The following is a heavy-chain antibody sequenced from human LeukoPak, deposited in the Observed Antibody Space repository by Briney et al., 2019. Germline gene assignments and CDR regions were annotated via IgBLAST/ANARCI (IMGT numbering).Heavy chain of an antibody. CDR1: GYTFTSYG. CDR3: ARGSVPAYDFWSGYYPGCYYYYMDV. CDR2: ISAYNGNT. V-gene: IGHV1-18*01. D-gene: IGHD3-3*01. J-gene: IGHJ6*03. Sequence: ASVKVSCKASGYTFTSYGISWVRQAPGQGLEWMGWISAYNGNTNYAQKLQGRVTMTTDTSTSTAYMELRSLRSDDTAVYYCARGSVPAYDFWSGYYPGCYYYYMDVWGKGTTVTVSS.